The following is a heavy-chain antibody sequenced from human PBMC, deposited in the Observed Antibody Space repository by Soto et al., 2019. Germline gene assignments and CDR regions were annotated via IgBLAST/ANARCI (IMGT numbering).Heavy chain of an antibody. CDR3: AKDLFGVVMFYMDV. CDR2: ISGSGGST. J-gene: IGHJ6*03. D-gene: IGHD3-3*01. CDR1: GFTFSSYA. V-gene: IGHV3-23*01. Sequence: GGSLRLSCAASGFTFSSYAMSWVRQAPGKGLEWVSAISGSGGSTYYADSVKGRFTISRDNSKNTLYLQMNSLGAEDTAVYYCAKDLFGVVMFYMDVWGKGTTVTVSS.